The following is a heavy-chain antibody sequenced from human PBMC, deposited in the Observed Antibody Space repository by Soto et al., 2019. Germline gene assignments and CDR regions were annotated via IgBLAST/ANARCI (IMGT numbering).Heavy chain of an antibody. CDR2: ISSSSSNI. CDR1: EFTYSRYR. CDR3: ASHGIAPFSDY. Sequence: GGSLSLSCAASEFTYSRYRMNWVRQAPGKGLEWVSSISSSSSNIYYADSVKGRFTISRDNAKNSLYLQMNSLRAEDTAVYYCASHGIAPFSDYWGQGTLVTVSS. J-gene: IGHJ4*02. D-gene: IGHD6-13*01. V-gene: IGHV3-21*01.